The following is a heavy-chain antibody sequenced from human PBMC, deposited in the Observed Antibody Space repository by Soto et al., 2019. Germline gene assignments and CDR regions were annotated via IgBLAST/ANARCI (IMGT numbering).Heavy chain of an antibody. CDR3: ATFRGYRKDFDAFDI. CDR2: ISYDGSNK. CDR1: GFIFSNYA. D-gene: IGHD3-16*02. Sequence: GGSLRLSCVASGFIFSNYAMHWVRQAPGKGLEWVAVISYDGSNKYYADSVKGRFTISRDNSRNTLYLQMNNLRTEDTAVYYCATFRGYRKDFDAFDICGQVTMVTVSS. V-gene: IGHV3-30-3*01. J-gene: IGHJ3*02.